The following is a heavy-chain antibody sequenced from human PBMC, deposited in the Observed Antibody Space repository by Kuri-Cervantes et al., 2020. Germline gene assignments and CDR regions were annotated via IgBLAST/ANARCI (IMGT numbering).Heavy chain of an antibody. D-gene: IGHD3-22*01. Sequence: GSLRLSCTVSGGSISSYYWGWIRQPPGKGLEWIGYIFYTGNTKYSPSLKSRVTISVDTSKNQLSLKLNSVTAADTAVYYCASSYDSSGYYYRHYYYGMDVWGQGTTVTVSS. CDR1: GGSISSYY. V-gene: IGHV4-59*12. J-gene: IGHJ6*02. CDR2: IFYTGNT. CDR3: ASSYDSSGYYYRHYYYGMDV.